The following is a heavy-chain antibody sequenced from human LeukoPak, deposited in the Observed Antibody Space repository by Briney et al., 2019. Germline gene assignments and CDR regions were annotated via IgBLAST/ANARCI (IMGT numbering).Heavy chain of an antibody. CDR2: IKQDESEK. Sequence: GGSLRLSCAASGFTFSSYWMSWVRQAPGKGLEWVANIKQDESEKYYVDSVKGRFTISRDNAKNSLYLQMNSLRAEDTAVYYCARDYYDSSGYYLFDYWGQGTLVTVSS. D-gene: IGHD3-22*01. CDR1: GFTFSSYW. J-gene: IGHJ4*02. V-gene: IGHV3-7*01. CDR3: ARDYYDSSGYYLFDY.